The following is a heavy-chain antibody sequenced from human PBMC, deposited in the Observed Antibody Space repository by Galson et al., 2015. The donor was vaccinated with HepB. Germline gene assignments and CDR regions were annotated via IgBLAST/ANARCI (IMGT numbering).Heavy chain of an antibody. CDR2: IIGSGGRT. CDR1: GLTFSSFA. CDR3: AKHTGWEVANYCMDV. Sequence: SLRLSCAASGLTFSSFAMTWVRQAPGKGLEWVSTIIGSGGRTYYADSVRGRFTISRDNSKDTLYLQMNSLRADDTAIYFCAKHTGWEVANYCMDVWGRGTTVIVS. D-gene: IGHD5-18*01. V-gene: IGHV3-23*01. J-gene: IGHJ6*03.